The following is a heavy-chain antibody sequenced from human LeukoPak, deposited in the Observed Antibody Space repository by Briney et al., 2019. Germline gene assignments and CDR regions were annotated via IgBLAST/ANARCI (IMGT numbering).Heavy chain of an antibody. Sequence: ASVKVSCKASGGTFSSYAISWVRQAPGQGLEWMGGIIPIFGTANYAQKFQGRVTITADESTSTAYVELSSLRSEDTAVYYCARDQNLYYYDSSGYNWFDPWGQGTLVTVSS. V-gene: IGHV1-69*13. J-gene: IGHJ5*02. CDR1: GGTFSSYA. CDR2: IIPIFGTA. D-gene: IGHD3-22*01. CDR3: ARDQNLYYYDSSGYNWFDP.